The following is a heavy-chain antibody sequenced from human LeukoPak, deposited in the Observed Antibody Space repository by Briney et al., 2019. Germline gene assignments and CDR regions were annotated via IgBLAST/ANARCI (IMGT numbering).Heavy chain of an antibody. V-gene: IGHV3-15*01. CDR1: GFTFSSYS. Sequence: PGGSLRLSCAASGFTFSSYSMNWVRQAPGKGLEWVGRIKSKTDGGTTDYAAPVKGRFTISRDDSKNTLYLQMNSLKTEDTAVYYCTTILLWFGESDYWGQGTLVTVSS. J-gene: IGHJ4*02. CDR2: IKSKTDGGTT. D-gene: IGHD3-10*01. CDR3: TTILLWFGESDY.